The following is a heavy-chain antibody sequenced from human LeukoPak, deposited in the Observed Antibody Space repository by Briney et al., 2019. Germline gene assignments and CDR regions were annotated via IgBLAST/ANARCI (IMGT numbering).Heavy chain of an antibody. CDR3: ARDGGYSGFDADC. Sequence: PGGSLRLSCAVSGFTFRTYSMKWVRQAPGKGLEWVSYISDSSAMYYADSVRGRFTISRENDKNSLFLQMNSLRAEDTAVYYCARDGGYSGFDADCWGQGTLVTVSS. V-gene: IGHV3-48*01. CDR1: GFTFRTYS. CDR2: ISDSSAM. D-gene: IGHD5-12*01. J-gene: IGHJ4*02.